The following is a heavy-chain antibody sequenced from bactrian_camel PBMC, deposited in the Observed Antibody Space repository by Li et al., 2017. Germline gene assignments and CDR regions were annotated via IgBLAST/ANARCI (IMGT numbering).Heavy chain of an antibody. D-gene: IGHD5*01. CDR1: GYKTTRSYMYC. V-gene: IGHV3S26*01. CDR3: AADCTTVAGGARAAVFGY. CDR2: IDSDGSA. J-gene: IGHJ6*01. Sequence: QLVESGGGSVQAGGSLRLSCALSGYKTTRSYMYCMGWFRQAPGKEREGVAAIDSDGSASYADSAKGRFTISNDNAKNTLYLQMNSLKPEDTAMYYCAADCTTVAGGARAAVFGYWGQGTQVTVS.